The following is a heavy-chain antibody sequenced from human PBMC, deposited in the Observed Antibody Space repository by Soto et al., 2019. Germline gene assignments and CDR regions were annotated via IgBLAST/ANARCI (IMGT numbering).Heavy chain of an antibody. Sequence: QVQLVQSGAEVKKPGASVKVSCKASGYTFTSYGISWVRQAPGQGLEWMGWISAYNGNTNYAQKLQGRVTMTTDTSKSPAYMELRGLRSDATAGYYCAGDLHGDPYYWGQGTLVTVSS. D-gene: IGHD3-10*01. J-gene: IGHJ4*02. CDR3: AGDLHGDPYY. CDR2: ISAYNGNT. CDR1: GYTFTSYG. V-gene: IGHV1-18*01.